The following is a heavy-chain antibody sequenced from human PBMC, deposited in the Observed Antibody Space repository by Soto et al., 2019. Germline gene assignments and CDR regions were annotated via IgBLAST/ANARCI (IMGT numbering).Heavy chain of an antibody. CDR1: GGSFSGYY. J-gene: IGHJ6*02. CDR2: INHSGST. D-gene: IGHD5-18*01. Sequence: SETLSLTCAVYGGSFSGYYWSWIRQPPGKWLEWIGEINHSGSTNYNPSLKSRVTISVDTSKNQFSLKLSSVTAADTAVYYCATPPKFFSGYSAPPTHSYGMEVWDQGXTVTAYS. V-gene: IGHV4-34*01. CDR3: ATPPKFFSGYSAPPTHSYGMEV.